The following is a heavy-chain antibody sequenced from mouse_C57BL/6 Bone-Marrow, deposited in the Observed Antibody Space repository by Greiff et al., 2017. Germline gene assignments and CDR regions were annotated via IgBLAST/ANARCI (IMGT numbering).Heavy chain of an antibody. CDR2: ISDGGSYT. CDR3: ARDDYDREDYFDY. V-gene: IGHV5-4*01. J-gene: IGHJ2*01. CDR1: GFTFSSYA. D-gene: IGHD2-4*01. Sequence: EVQLVESGGGLVKPGGSLKLSCAASGFTFSSYAMSWVRQTPEKRLEWVATISDGGSYTYYPDNVKGRFTISRDNAKNNLYLQMSHLKSEDTAMYYCARDDYDREDYFDYWGQGTTLTVSS.